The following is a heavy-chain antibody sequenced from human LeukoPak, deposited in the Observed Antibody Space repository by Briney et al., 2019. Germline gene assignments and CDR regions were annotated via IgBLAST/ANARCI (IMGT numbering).Heavy chain of an antibody. CDR2: IYYSGST. CDR1: GGSISSYY. CDR3: AGFQLLRDGWFNP. D-gene: IGHD2-2*01. Sequence: SETLSLTCTVSGGSISSYYWSWIRQPPGKGLEWIGYIYYSGSTNYNPSLKSRVTISVDTSKNQFSLKLSSVTAADTAVYYCAGFQLLRDGWFNPWGQGTLVTVSS. V-gene: IGHV4-59*01. J-gene: IGHJ5*02.